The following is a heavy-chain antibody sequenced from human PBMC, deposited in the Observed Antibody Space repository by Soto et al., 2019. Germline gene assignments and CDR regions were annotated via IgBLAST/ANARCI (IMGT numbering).Heavy chain of an antibody. CDR3: PRHFDVDPYLGPYYFDL. CDR1: GVAITPYF. J-gene: IGHJ2*01. V-gene: IGHV4-4*07. D-gene: IGHD3-9*01. CDR2: IYASGRT. Sequence: QVQLQESGPGLVKPSETLSLTCTVSGVAITPYFWSWIRQPAGKEPEWVGHIYASGRTTYNPSLKSRVTMFVSQTQVSRRLNSVTAADQSVYYCPRHFDVDPYLGPYYFDLWGRGALVAVSS.